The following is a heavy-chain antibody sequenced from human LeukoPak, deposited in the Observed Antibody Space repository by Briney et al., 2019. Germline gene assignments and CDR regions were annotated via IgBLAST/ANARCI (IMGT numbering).Heavy chain of an antibody. V-gene: IGHV1-69*04. D-gene: IGHD1-14*01. CDR3: AKASPGPHYYYYGMDV. CDR1: GGTFSSYA. Sequence: ASVNVSCKSSGGTFSSYAISWVRQAPGQGLEWMGRIIPILGIANYAQKFQGRVTITADKSTSTAYMELSSLRSEDTAVYYCAKASPGPHYYYYGMDVWGQGTTVTVSS. J-gene: IGHJ6*02. CDR2: IIPILGIA.